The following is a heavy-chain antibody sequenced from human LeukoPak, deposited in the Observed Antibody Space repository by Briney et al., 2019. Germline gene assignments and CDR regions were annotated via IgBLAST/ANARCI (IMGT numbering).Heavy chain of an antibody. CDR1: GFTFSSYS. CDR2: ISSSSSYI. V-gene: IGHV3-21*01. J-gene: IGHJ4*02. D-gene: IGHD3-22*01. Sequence: GGSLRLSCAASGFTFSSYSMNWVRQAPGKGLEWVSSISSSSSYIYYADSVKGRFTISRDNSKNTLYLQMNSLRAEDTAVYYCARDTEYYYDSSGYYPYWGQGTLVTVSS. CDR3: ARDTEYYYDSSGYYPY.